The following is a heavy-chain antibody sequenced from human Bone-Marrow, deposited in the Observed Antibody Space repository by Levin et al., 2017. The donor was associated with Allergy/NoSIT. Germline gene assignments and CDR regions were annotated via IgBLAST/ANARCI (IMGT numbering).Heavy chain of an antibody. CDR1: GFTVSSKY. J-gene: IGHJ4*02. CDR3: ARGGGPRDDYGDYLGY. D-gene: IGHD4-17*01. Sequence: PGGSLRLSCAASGFTVSSKYMSWVRQAPGKGLEWVSVIYSGGSTYYADSVRGRFTISRDYSKNTLYLQMNSLRADDTAVYYCARGGGPRDDYGDYLGYWGQGTLVTVSS. V-gene: IGHV3-66*01. CDR2: IYSGGST.